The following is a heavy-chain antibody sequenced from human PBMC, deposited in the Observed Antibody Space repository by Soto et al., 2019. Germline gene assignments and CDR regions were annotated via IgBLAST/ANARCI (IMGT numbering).Heavy chain of an antibody. V-gene: IGHV3-74*01. CDR1: GFTFSSYW. CDR2: INSDGSST. D-gene: IGHD3-22*01. Sequence: EVQLVEPGGGLVQPGGSLRLSCAASGFTFSSYWMHWVRQAPGKGLVWVSRINSDGSSTSYADSVKGRFTISRDNAKNTLYLQMNSLRAEDTAVYYCARERTSMIVVGTTDYWGQGTLVTVSS. J-gene: IGHJ4*02. CDR3: ARERTSMIVVGTTDY.